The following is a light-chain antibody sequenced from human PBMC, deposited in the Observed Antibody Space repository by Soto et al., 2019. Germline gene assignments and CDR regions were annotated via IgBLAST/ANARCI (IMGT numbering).Light chain of an antibody. V-gene: IGLV2-11*01. CDR3: CSYAGSYIYV. Sequence: QSALTKPRSVSGSPGQSVTISCSGTSSDVGGYNYVSWYQQHPGKAPKVMIYDVSKRPSGVPDRFSGSKSGNTASLTISGLQAEDEGDYYCCSYAGSYIYVFGSGTKVTVL. CDR1: SSDVGGYNY. J-gene: IGLJ1*01. CDR2: DVS.